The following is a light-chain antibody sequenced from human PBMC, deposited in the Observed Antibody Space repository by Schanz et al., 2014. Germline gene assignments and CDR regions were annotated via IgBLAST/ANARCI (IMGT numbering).Light chain of an antibody. J-gene: IGKJ4*01. Sequence: EIVLTQSPVTLSLSPGERATLSCRTSQSIYNSLLAWYQQKPGQAPRLLIYGASTRATGIPARFSGSGSGTEFTLTITSLQSEDFAVYYCQQYSNWPLTFGGGTKVEIK. V-gene: IGKV3-15*01. CDR2: GAS. CDR1: QSIYNS. CDR3: QQYSNWPLT.